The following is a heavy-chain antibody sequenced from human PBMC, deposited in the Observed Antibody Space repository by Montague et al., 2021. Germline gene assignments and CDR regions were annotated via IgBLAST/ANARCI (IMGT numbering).Heavy chain of an antibody. CDR1: GGSISSGGFE. D-gene: IGHD2-15*01. CDR3: ARSGGSCSGGRCDTFDY. CDR2: IYERGST. J-gene: IGHJ4*02. Sequence: TLSLTCSVSGGSISSGGFEWSWIREHPGKGPEWIGSIYERGSTNYNPSLKSRLTISRDTSKNQVSLRLTSVTAAETAVYYCARSGGSCSGGRCDTFDYWGQGTLVTVSS. V-gene: IGHV4-31*03.